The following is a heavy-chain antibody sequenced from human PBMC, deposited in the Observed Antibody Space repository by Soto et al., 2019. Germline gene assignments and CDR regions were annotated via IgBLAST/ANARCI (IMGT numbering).Heavy chain of an antibody. J-gene: IGHJ4*02. CDR2: ISYDGSNK. CDR3: ARDNLRYSSSWYSGYFDY. V-gene: IGHV3-30-3*01. D-gene: IGHD6-13*01. Sequence: LRLSFAASGFTFSSYAMHWVRQAPGKGLEWVAVISYDGSNKYYADSVKGRFTISRDNSKNTLYLQMNSLRAEDTAVYYCARDNLRYSSSWYSGYFDYSGQGPMVPVS. CDR1: GFTFSSYA.